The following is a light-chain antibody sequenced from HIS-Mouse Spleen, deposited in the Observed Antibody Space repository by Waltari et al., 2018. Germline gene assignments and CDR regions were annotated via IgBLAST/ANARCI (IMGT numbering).Light chain of an antibody. CDR2: EGS. Sequence: QSALTQPASVSGSPGQSITIPCTGPSSDVGSYHLVSLYPQHPGKAPKLMIYEGSKRPSGVSNRFSGSKSGNTASLTISGLQAEDEADYYCCSYAGSSTVFGGGTKLTVL. CDR1: SSDVGSYHL. J-gene: IGLJ3*02. CDR3: CSYAGSSTV. V-gene: IGLV2-23*01.